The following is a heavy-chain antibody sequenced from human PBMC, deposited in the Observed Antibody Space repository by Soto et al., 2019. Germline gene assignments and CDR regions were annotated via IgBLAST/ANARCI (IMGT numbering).Heavy chain of an antibody. J-gene: IGHJ5*02. CDR2: IYSSDSGST. CDR3: ARGNWYDP. CDR1: GGSISSYY. V-gene: IGHV4-59*01. Sequence: SETLSLTCTVSGGSISSYYLSWIRQSPGKGLEWIGYIYSSDSGSTNYNPSLKSRVTISVDTSKNQFSLRLSSVTAADTAVYYCARGNWYDPWGQGTLVTVSS.